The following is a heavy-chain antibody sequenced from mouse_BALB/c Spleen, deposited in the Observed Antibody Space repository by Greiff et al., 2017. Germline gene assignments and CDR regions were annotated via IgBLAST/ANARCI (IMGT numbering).Heavy chain of an antibody. CDR3: ARHWDRYDVNGY. J-gene: IGHJ2*01. D-gene: IGHD2-14*01. V-gene: IGHV5-12-1*01. Sequence: EVQRVESGGGLVKPGGSLKLSCAASGFAFSSYDMSWVRQTPEKRLEWVAYISSGGGSTYYPDTVKGRFTISRDNAKNTLYLQMSSLKSEDTAMYYCARHWDRYDVNGYWGQGTTLTVSS. CDR1: GFAFSSYD. CDR2: ISSGGGST.